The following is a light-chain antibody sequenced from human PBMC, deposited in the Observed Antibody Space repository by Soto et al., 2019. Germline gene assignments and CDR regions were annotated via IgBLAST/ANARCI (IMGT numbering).Light chain of an antibody. CDR2: DAS. J-gene: IGKJ3*01. CDR3: QYHDDH. V-gene: IGKV1-5*01. CDR1: QYISTW. Sequence: DIQMTQRHSTLSASFGDRVTLTCRASQYISTWLAWYQQKPGKAPKLLIHDASSLQSGVPSRFSGRGSGTEFTLTITSLQPDDFATYYCQYHDDHFGPGTKVDI.